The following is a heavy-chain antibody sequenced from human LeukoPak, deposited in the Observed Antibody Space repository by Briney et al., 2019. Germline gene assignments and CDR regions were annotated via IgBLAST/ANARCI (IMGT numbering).Heavy chain of an antibody. J-gene: IGHJ4*02. CDR1: GYTFTSYA. D-gene: IGHD2-2*02. CDR2: INTNTGDP. V-gene: IGHV7-4-1*02. Sequence: VASVKVSCKASGYTFTSYAMNWVRQAPGQGLEWMGWINTNTGDPTYAQGFTGRFVFSLDTSVSTAYLQISSLKAEDTAVYYCARGVGVVVPAAILVIWGQGTLVTVSS. CDR3: ARGVGVVVPAAILVI.